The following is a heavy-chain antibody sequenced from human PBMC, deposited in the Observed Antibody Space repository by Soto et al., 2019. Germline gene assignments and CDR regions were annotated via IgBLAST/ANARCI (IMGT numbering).Heavy chain of an antibody. D-gene: IGHD6-13*01. CDR1: GFTFSSYG. CDR2: IWYDGSNK. CDR3: ARDASRSSSWSDFDY. J-gene: IGHJ4*02. Sequence: GGSLRLSCAASGFTFSSYGMHWVRQAPGKGLEWVAVIWYDGSNKYYANSVKGRFTISRDNSKNTQYLQMNSLRAEDTAVYYCARDASRSSSWSDFDYWGQGTLVTVSS. V-gene: IGHV3-33*01.